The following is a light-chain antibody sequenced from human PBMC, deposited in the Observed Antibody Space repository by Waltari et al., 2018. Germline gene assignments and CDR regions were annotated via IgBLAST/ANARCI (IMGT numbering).Light chain of an antibody. CDR1: SSDIGDNY. CDR2: GNT. Sequence: QSVLTQPPSASGTPGQRVTISCSGSSSDIGDNYVYWYKQLPGTAPKLLIYGNTPRRSGVPGRFSGSKSGTSASLAISDLRSEDEADYYCAAWDDNLLYVFGTGTKVTVL. J-gene: IGLJ1*01. CDR3: AAWDDNLLYV. V-gene: IGLV1-47*01.